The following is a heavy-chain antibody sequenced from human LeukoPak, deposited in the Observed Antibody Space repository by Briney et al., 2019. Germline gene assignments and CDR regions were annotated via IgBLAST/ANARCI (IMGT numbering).Heavy chain of an antibody. CDR2: IYYSGST. J-gene: IGHJ4*02. D-gene: IGHD1-26*01. CDR3: ARATSGRSYYFDY. CDR1: GGSISSGSYY. V-gene: IGHV4-61*01. Sequence: PSETLSLTCTVSGGSISSGSYYWSWIRQPPGKGLEWIGYIYYSGSTNYNPSLKSRVTISVDTSKNQFSLKLSSVTAADTAVYYCARATSGRSYYFDYWGQGTLVTVSS.